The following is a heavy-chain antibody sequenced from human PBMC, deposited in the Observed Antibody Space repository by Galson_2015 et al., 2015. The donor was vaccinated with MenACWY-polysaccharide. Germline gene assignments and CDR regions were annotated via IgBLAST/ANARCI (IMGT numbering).Heavy chain of an antibody. CDR2: ISDSGSAI. Sequence: RQAPGKGLEWVSYISDSGSAISFADSVKGRFIISRDNAKNSLYLQMNSLRAEDTAVYFCARDPGGARSSYFDNWGQGILVTVSS. CDR3: ARDPGGARSSYFDN. J-gene: IGHJ4*02. D-gene: IGHD3-10*01. V-gene: IGHV3-11*01.